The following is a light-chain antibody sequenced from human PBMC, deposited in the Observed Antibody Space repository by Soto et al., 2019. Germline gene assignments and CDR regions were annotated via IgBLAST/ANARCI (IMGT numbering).Light chain of an antibody. CDR3: QSYDMSLSGSV. V-gene: IGLV1-40*01. J-gene: IGLJ1*01. CDR2: GNS. Sequence: QSVLTQAPSVSGAPGQRVTISCTGSSSNIGAGYDVHWYQQLPGTAPKLLIYGNSNRPSGVPDRLSGSKSGTSASLAITGLQAEDEADYYCQSYDMSLSGSVFGTGTKLTVL. CDR1: SSNIGAGYD.